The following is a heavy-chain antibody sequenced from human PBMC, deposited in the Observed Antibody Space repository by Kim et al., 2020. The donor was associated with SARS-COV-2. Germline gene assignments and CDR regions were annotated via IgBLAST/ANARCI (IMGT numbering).Heavy chain of an antibody. V-gene: IGHV3-23*01. J-gene: IGHJ4*02. CDR2: ISGSGGST. CDR3: AKGYYDSSGYYYRYYFDY. CDR1: GFTFSSYA. D-gene: IGHD3-22*01. Sequence: GGSLRLSCAASGFTFSSYAMSWVRQAPGKGLEWVSAISGSGGSTYYADSVKGRFTISRDNSKNTLYLQMNSLRAEDTAVYYCAKGYYDSSGYYYRYYFDYWGQGTLVTVSS.